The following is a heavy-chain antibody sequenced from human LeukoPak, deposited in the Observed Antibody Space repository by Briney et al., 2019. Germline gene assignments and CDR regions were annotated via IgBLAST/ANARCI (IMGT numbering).Heavy chain of an antibody. J-gene: IGHJ4*02. CDR1: VFTFSRYS. CDR2: ISSSSSYI. CDR3: ASCSSSGWYFPFDY. V-gene: IGHV3-21*01. Sequence: GGSVRLLCAASVFTFSRYSMNWVRQASGKGLEYVSSISSSSSYIYYADSVKGRFTISRDNAKNSLYLQMNSLRAEDTAVYYCASCSSSGWYFPFDYWGQGTLVTVSS. D-gene: IGHD6-19*01.